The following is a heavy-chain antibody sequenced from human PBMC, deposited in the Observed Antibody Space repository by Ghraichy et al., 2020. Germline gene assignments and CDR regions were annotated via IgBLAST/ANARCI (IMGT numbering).Heavy chain of an antibody. CDR3: GKGGVGATRRDFDY. D-gene: IGHD1-26*01. J-gene: IGHJ4*02. CDR1: GFTFRVYA. V-gene: IGHV3-23*01. CDR2: IDSGGATT. Sequence: GGSLRLSCAASGFTFRVYAMSWVRQAPGKGLEWVSSIDSGGATTHYADSVRGRFTISRDNYKNTLYLQLNSLRAEDTAVYYCGKGGVGATRRDFDYWGQGTLVTVSS.